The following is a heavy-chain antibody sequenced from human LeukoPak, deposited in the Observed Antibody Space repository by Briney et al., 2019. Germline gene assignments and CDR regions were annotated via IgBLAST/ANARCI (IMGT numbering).Heavy chain of an antibody. CDR2: IRYDGSNK. J-gene: IGHJ6*03. CDR3: AKSSFYCSSTSCYGPDYYYYYMHV. Sequence: GGSLRLSCAASGFTFSSYGMHWVRQAPGKGLEWVAFIRYDGSNKYYADSVKGRFTISRDNSKNTLYLQMNSLRAEDTAVYYCAKSSFYCSSTSCYGPDYYYYYMHVWGKGTTVTVSS. D-gene: IGHD2-2*01. CDR1: GFTFSSYG. V-gene: IGHV3-30*02.